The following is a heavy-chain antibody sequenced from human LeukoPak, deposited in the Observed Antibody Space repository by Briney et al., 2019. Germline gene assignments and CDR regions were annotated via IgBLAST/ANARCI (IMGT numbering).Heavy chain of an antibody. CDR2: IRSKAYGGTT. Sequence: PGGSLRLSCTGSGFTFGDYGMSWVRQAPGKGLEWVGFIRSKAYGGTTEYAASVKGRLTISRDDSKSIAYLQMNSLKTEDTAVYYCSNSYCGGDCYSGGYFDYWGQGTLVTASS. CDR3: SNSYCGGDCYSGGYFDY. V-gene: IGHV3-49*04. D-gene: IGHD2-21*02. CDR1: GFTFGDYG. J-gene: IGHJ4*02.